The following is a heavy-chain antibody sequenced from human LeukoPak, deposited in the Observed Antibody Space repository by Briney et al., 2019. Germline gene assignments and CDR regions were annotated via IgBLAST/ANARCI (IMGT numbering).Heavy chain of an antibody. J-gene: IGHJ4*02. V-gene: IGHV4-4*07. Sequence: SETLSLTCTVSGGSISSYYWSWIRQPAGKGLEWIGRIYTSGSTNYNPSLKSRVTISVDTSKNQFSLKVNSVTAADTAVYYCARSILTGTYFDYWGQGTLVTVSS. CDR2: IYTSGST. CDR3: ARSILTGTYFDY. CDR1: GGSISSYY. D-gene: IGHD3-9*01.